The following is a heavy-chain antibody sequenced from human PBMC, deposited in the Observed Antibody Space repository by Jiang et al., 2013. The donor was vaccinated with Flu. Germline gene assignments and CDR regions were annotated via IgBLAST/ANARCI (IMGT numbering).Heavy chain of an antibody. D-gene: IGHD5-12*01. CDR2: IYYSGSA. J-gene: IGHJ4*02. Sequence: LLKPSETLSLICSVSGGSMRSDTYYWGWIRQPPGKRLEWIGGIYYSGSAYYNPSLSSRVAMSVDTSKKQLSLRLTSLTAADTAVYFCARAQKYSGFELPYFDYWGQGSWSPSP. V-gene: IGHV4-39*07. CDR1: GGSMRSDTYY. CDR3: ARAQKYSGFELPYFDY.